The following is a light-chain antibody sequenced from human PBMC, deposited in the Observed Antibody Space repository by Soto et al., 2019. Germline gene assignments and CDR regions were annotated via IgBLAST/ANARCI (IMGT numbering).Light chain of an antibody. CDR1: QRVSDNY. V-gene: IGKV3-20*01. J-gene: IGKJ2*01. CDR3: QQYGTSPYA. CDR2: GAS. Sequence: EIVLTQSPGTLSLSPGEGATLSCRASQRVSDNYLAWYQQKPGQTPRLLIYGASSRATGIPDRFSGSRSGTDFTLTISRLDPEDFAVYYCQQYGTSPYAFGQGTKLEI.